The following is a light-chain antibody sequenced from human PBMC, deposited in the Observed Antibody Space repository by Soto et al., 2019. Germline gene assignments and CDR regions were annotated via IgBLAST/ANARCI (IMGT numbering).Light chain of an antibody. CDR2: DAS. Sequence: EIVLTQSPATLSLSPGEGAPLSCRASQSVSNYLAWYQQKPGQAPRLLIYDASNRATGIPARFSGSGSGTDFTLTISRLEPEDFAVYYCQQYGSSGTFGQGTKVDIK. CDR3: QQYGSSGT. V-gene: IGKV3-11*01. CDR1: QSVSNY. J-gene: IGKJ1*01.